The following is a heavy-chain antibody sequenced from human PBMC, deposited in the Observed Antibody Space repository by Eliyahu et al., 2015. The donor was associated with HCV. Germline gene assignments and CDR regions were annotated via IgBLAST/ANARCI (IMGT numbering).Heavy chain of an antibody. V-gene: IGHV3-33*01. CDR3: ARGISGYYGMDV. Sequence: QVQLVESGGGVVQPGRSLRLSCAASGFXFSSNGMXWVRQAPGKGLEWVAVIWYDGSNKNYADSVKGRFTISRDNSRNTLYLQMNSLKAEDTAVYYCARGISGYYGMDVWGQGTTVTVSS. D-gene: IGHD3-3*02. J-gene: IGHJ6*02. CDR2: IWYDGSNK. CDR1: GFXFSSNG.